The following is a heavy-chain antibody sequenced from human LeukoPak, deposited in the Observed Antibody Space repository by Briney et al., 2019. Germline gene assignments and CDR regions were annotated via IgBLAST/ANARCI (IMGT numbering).Heavy chain of an antibody. V-gene: IGHV3-23*01. CDR2: ISGSGGST. CDR1: GFTFSSYA. J-gene: IGHJ5*02. CDR3: AKDNFAAIPPNWFDP. Sequence: GALRLSCAASGFTFSSYAMSWVRQAPGKGLEWVSAISGSGGSTYYADSVKGRFTISRDNSKNTLYLQMNSLRAEDTAVYYCAKDNFAAIPPNWFDPWGQGTLVTVSS. D-gene: IGHD2-2*02.